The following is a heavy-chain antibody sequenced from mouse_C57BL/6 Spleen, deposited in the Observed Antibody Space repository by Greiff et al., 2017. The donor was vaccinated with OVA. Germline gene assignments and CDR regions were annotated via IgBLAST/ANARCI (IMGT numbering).Heavy chain of an antibody. D-gene: IGHD1-1*01. Sequence: VQLVESGAELVRPGASVTLSCKASGYTFTDYEMHWVKQTPVHGLEWIGAIDPETGGTAYNQKFKGKAILTADKSSSTAYMELRSLTSEDSAVYYCTRNYYGSSFFAMDYWGQGTSVTVSS. CDR1: GYTFTDYE. V-gene: IGHV1-15*01. CDR2: IDPETGGT. J-gene: IGHJ4*01. CDR3: TRNYYGSSFFAMDY.